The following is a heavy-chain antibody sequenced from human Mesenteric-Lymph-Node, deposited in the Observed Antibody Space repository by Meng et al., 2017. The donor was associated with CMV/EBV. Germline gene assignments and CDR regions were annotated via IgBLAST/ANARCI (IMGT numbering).Heavy chain of an antibody. Sequence: CTVSGDPINSGRNYWGWIRQHPGKGLEWIGYTHHSGTTFYNPSLKSRLTISIDTSKNHFSLILSSVTAADTAVYYCARVPDSDYFDYWGQGTLVTVSS. D-gene: IGHD1-14*01. CDR2: THHSGTT. V-gene: IGHV4-31*03. CDR1: GDPINSGRNY. J-gene: IGHJ4*02. CDR3: ARVPDSDYFDY.